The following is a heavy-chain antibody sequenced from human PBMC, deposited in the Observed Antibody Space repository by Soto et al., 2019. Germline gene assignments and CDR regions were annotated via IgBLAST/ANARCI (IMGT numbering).Heavy chain of an antibody. Sequence: ASVKVSCKASGYTFTSYAMHWVRQAPGQRLEWMGWINAGNGNTKYSQKFQGRVTITRDTSASTAYMELSSLRSEDTAVYYCAREGLTGDQGDAFDIWGQGTMVTVSS. CDR3: AREGLTGDQGDAFDI. D-gene: IGHD7-27*01. V-gene: IGHV1-3*01. CDR1: GYTFTSYA. CDR2: INAGNGNT. J-gene: IGHJ3*02.